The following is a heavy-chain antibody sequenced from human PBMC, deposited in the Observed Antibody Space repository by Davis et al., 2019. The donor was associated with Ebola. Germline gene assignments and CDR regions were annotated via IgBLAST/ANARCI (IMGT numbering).Heavy chain of an antibody. CDR3: AKDEGAIVVVVAATLPFGMDV. Sequence: GESLKISCAASGFTFSSYSMNWVRQAPGKGLEWVSSISSSSSYIYYADSVKGRFTISRDNSKNTLYLQMNSLRAEDTAVYYCAKDEGAIVVVVAATLPFGMDVWGQGTTVTVSS. CDR1: GFTFSSYS. CDR2: ISSSSSYI. D-gene: IGHD2-15*01. V-gene: IGHV3-21*04. J-gene: IGHJ6*02.